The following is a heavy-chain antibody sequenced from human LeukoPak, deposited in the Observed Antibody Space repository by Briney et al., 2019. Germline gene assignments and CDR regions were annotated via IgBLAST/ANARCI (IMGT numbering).Heavy chain of an antibody. CDR3: AKQSGSWTNDAFDI. CDR2: ISGSGYST. D-gene: IGHD1-26*01. Sequence: GGSLRLSCAASGFTFSNFNINWVRQAPGKGLEWVSAISGSGYSTYYADSVKGRFTISRDNSKNTLYLQMNSLRAEDTAVYYCAKQSGSWTNDAFDIWGQGTMVTVSS. J-gene: IGHJ3*02. CDR1: GFTFSNFN. V-gene: IGHV3-23*01.